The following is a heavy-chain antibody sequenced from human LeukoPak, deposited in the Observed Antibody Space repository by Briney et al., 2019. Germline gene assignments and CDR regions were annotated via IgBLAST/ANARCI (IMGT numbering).Heavy chain of an antibody. D-gene: IGHD3-16*01. Sequence: SETLSLTCTVSGGSISSCSYYWGWIRQPPGKGLEWIGSIYYSGSTYYNPSLRSRVTISVDTSKNQFSLKLSSVTAADTAVYYCARIVAYVIDYWGQGTLVTVSS. J-gene: IGHJ4*02. CDR1: GGSISSCSYY. CDR3: ARIVAYVIDY. V-gene: IGHV4-39*07. CDR2: IYYSGST.